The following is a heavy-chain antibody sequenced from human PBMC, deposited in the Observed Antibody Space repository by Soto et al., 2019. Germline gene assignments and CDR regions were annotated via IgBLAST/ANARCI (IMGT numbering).Heavy chain of an antibody. Sequence: QVQLVESGGGVVQPGRSLRLSCVVSGFTFSSYGMHWVRQAPGKGLEWVAVISYDGSNKYYADSVKGRFTISRDNSTNTLYLQMNSLRGEDTAVYYCARGTVLLMFWGQGTLVTVSS. CDR2: ISYDGSNK. J-gene: IGHJ4*02. V-gene: IGHV3-30*03. D-gene: IGHD1-1*01. CDR1: GFTFSSYG. CDR3: ARGTVLLMF.